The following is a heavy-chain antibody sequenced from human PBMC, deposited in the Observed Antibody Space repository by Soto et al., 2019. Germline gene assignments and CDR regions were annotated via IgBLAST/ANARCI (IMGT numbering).Heavy chain of an antibody. CDR1: GFTFSSYA. Sequence: GGSLRLSCAASGFTFSSYAMSWVRQAPGKGLEWVSAISGSGGSTYYADSVKGRFTISRDNSKNTLYLQMNSLRAEDTAVYYCAKTNPPYDYVWGSYRYYFDYWGQGTLVTVSS. CDR2: ISGSGGST. V-gene: IGHV3-23*01. J-gene: IGHJ4*02. D-gene: IGHD3-16*02. CDR3: AKTNPPYDYVWGSYRYYFDY.